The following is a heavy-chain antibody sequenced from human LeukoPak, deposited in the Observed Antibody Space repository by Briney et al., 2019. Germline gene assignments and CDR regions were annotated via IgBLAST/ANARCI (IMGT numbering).Heavy chain of an antibody. CDR2: IYYSGST. Sequence: SETLSLTCTVSGDSISSYYWSWIRQPPGKGLEWIGYIYYSGSTNYNPSLKSGVTISVDTSKNQFSLTLSSVTAADTAVYYCARDAGILTGYYAFDIWGQGTMVTVSS. CDR3: ARDAGILTGYYAFDI. D-gene: IGHD3-9*01. V-gene: IGHV4-59*01. J-gene: IGHJ3*02. CDR1: GDSISSYY.